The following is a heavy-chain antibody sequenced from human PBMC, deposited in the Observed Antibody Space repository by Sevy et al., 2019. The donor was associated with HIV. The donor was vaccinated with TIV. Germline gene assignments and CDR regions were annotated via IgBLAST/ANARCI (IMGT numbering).Heavy chain of an antibody. D-gene: IGHD4-17*01. CDR1: GYSFTAYW. V-gene: IGHV5-51*01. J-gene: IGHJ3*02. Sequence: GESLKISCKGSGYSFTAYWIDWVRQVPGKGLEWMGTIYPGDSETRYSPSVLGQVTISADKSLTTAYLQWSSLKASDTAVYYCARPTGLKSVIDIGTLDIWGQGTMVSVSS. CDR3: ARPTGLKSVIDIGTLDI. CDR2: IYPGDSET.